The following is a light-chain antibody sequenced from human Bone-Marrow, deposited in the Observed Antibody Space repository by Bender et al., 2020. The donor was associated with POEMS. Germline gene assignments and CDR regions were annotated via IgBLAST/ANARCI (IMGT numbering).Light chain of an antibody. CDR3: SPWDGILHGWV. CDR1: SSNIGGNA. J-gene: IGLJ3*02. CDR2: GND. V-gene: IGLV1-44*01. Sequence: QSVLTQPPSASGTPGQRVTISCSGSSSNIGGNAVNWWQQLPGTAPKLLIYGNDQRPSGVPERFSGSQSGTSASLAISGLQSEDEADYFCSPWDGILHGWVFGGGPELPAL.